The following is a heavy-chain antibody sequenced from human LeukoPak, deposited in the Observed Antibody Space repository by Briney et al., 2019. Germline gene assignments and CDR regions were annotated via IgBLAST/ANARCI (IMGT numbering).Heavy chain of an antibody. D-gene: IGHD2-15*01. Sequence: SETLSLTCAVSGYSISSGYYWGWIRQPPGKGLEWIGSIYHSGSTYYNPSLKSRVTISVDTSKNQFSLKLSSVTAADTAVYYCVSLRRGEGKYCSGGSCYFDYWGQGTLVTVSS. CDR1: GYSISSGYY. V-gene: IGHV4-38-2*01. CDR3: VSLRRGEGKYCSGGSCYFDY. J-gene: IGHJ4*02. CDR2: IYHSGST.